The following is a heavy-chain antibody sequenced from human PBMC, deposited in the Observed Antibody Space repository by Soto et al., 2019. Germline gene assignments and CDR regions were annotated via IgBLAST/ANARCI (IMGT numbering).Heavy chain of an antibody. D-gene: IGHD3-22*01. CDR2: IIPVFGTA. CDR1: GGTFSSYG. Sequence: SVKVSCKTSGGTFSSYGIGWVRQAPGQGLEWMGGIIPVFGTANYAQKFQGRVTITADESTSTAYMELSSLRSEDTAVYYCARTEYDSSGYYSHYDYGMDVWG. J-gene: IGHJ6*02. V-gene: IGHV1-69*13. CDR3: ARTEYDSSGYYSHYDYGMDV.